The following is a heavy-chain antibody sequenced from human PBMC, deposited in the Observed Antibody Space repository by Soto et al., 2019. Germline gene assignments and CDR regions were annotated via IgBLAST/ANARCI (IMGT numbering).Heavy chain of an antibody. V-gene: IGHV3-30-3*01. D-gene: IGHD5-12*01. Sequence: GGSLRLSCAASGFTFSSYAMHWVRQAPGKGLEWVAVISYDGSNKYYADSVKGRFTISRDNSKNTLYLQMNSLRAEDTAVYYCARDGGIVATIGYYGMDVWGQGTTVTVSS. CDR3: ARDGGIVATIGYYGMDV. CDR2: ISYDGSNK. J-gene: IGHJ6*02. CDR1: GFTFSSYA.